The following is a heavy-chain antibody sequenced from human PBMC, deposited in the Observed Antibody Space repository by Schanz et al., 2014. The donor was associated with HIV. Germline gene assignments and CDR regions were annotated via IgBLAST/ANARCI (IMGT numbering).Heavy chain of an antibody. CDR3: TRSRYELHWLDS. J-gene: IGHJ5*01. CDR2: IQPNSGET. V-gene: IGHV1-2*02. D-gene: IGHD2-2*01. CDR1: GYTFTDYF. Sequence: QVQLVQSGAEGKKPGASVKVSCKASGYTFTDYFMHWVRQAPGQGLEWMGWIQPNSGETRFARKFQGRITMTRDTSINTAYMDLSRLRYDDTAVYYCTRSRYELHWLDSWGQGTLVTVSS.